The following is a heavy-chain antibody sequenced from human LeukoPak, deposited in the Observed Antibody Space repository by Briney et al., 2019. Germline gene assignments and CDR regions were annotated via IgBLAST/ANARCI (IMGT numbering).Heavy chain of an antibody. CDR2: INGDASST. J-gene: IGHJ4*02. Sequence: GGSLRLSCAASGLTLSGYWLHWVRQAPGKGLVWVSRINGDASSTSYADSVKGRFTISRDNAKSTLYLQMNSLRVEDTAVYYCARARGNTYGYFEYWGQGTLVTVSS. CDR1: GLTLSGYW. CDR3: ARARGNTYGYFEY. D-gene: IGHD5-18*01. V-gene: IGHV3-74*01.